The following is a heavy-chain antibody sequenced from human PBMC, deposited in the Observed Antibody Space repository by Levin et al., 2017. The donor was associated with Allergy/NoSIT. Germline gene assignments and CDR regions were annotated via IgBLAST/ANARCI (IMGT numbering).Heavy chain of an antibody. V-gene: IGHV3-23*01. J-gene: IGHJ4*01. CDR3: AKDHPSSGWPAFEI. D-gene: IGHD6-19*01. CDR1: GFTIGRYA. Sequence: GGSLRLSCAASGFTIGRYAMTWIRQGPGKGLEWVASFSNIAKTYYADSVRGRFTISRDDSNNILHLQMNSLRVDDTAVYYCAKDHPSSGWPAFEIWGHGTLVAVSS. CDR2: FSNIAKT.